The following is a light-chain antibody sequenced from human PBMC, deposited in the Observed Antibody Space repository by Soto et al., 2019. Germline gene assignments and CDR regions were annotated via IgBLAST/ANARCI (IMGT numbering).Light chain of an antibody. V-gene: IGKV1-5*03. CDR3: QQYNDKWT. J-gene: IGKJ1*01. CDR2: KAS. Sequence: DIQMTQSPSTLSASVGGRVTITCRASQSISSWLAWYQQKPGKAPNLLIYKASSLQSGVPSRFSGSGSGTEFTLTISTLQPDDCGTYYCQQYNDKWTFGQGTKV. CDR1: QSISSW.